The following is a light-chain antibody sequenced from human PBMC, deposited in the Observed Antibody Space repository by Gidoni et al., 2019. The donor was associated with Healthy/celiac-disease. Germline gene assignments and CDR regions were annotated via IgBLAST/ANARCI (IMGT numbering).Light chain of an antibody. J-gene: IGKJ2*01. Sequence: EIVMTQSPATLSVSPRERVTLSCRASQSVNSNLAWYQQKPGQAPRLLIYHASTRATGIPARFSGSGSGTEFTLTISSLQSEDFAVYYCQQYNNWPPYTFGQGTKLEIK. V-gene: IGKV3-15*01. CDR2: HAS. CDR1: QSVNSN. CDR3: QQYNNWPPYT.